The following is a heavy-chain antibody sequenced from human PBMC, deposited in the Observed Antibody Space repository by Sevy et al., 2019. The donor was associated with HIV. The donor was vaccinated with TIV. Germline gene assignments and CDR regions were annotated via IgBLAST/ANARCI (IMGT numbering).Heavy chain of an antibody. CDR3: AKDYGDFKNWFDS. D-gene: IGHD4-17*01. Sequence: GGSLRLSCAASGFSFSSYIMAWVRQAPGKGLEWVSCIGGSDDRTFYAGPVKGRFTISRDNSKNALHLQMNSLRAEDTAVYYCAKDYGDFKNWFDSWGQGTLVTVSS. CDR2: IGGSDDRT. J-gene: IGHJ5*01. V-gene: IGHV3-23*01. CDR1: GFSFSSYI.